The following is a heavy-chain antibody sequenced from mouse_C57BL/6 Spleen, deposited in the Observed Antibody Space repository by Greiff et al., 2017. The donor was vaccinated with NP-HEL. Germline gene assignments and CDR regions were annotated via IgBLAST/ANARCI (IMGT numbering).Heavy chain of an antibody. J-gene: IGHJ1*03. Sequence: VQLKQSGPELVKPGASVKIPCKASGYTFTDYNMDWVKQSHGQSLEWIGDINPNNGGTIYNQKFKGKATLTVDKSSSTAYMELRSLTSEDTAVYYCARKASSSPYWYFDVWGTGTTVTVSS. CDR2: INPNNGGT. CDR1: GYTFTDYN. CDR3: ARKASSSPYWYFDV. V-gene: IGHV1-18*01. D-gene: IGHD1-1*01.